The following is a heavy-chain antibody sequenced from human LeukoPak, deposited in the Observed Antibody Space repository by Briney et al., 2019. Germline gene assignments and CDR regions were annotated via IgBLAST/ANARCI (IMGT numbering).Heavy chain of an antibody. CDR3: GRYDHPVITPIDS. D-gene: IGHD3-3*01. V-gene: IGHV4-39*01. CDR1: GGSVSSTTYY. CDR2: INYSGST. Sequence: SETLSLTCTVSGGSVSSTTYYWSWIRQPPGKGLEWIASINYSGSTYYNPSLKSRVTISVDTSENQFSLKLSSVTAADTAVYYCGRYDHPVITPIDSWGQGTLVTVSS. J-gene: IGHJ4*02.